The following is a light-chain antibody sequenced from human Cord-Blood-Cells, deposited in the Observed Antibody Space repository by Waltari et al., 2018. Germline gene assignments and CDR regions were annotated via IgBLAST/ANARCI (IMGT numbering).Light chain of an antibody. CDR1: QSISSY. CDR2: AAS. Sequence: DIQMTQSPSSLSASVGDRVTITCRASQSISSYLNWYQHKPGKAPKLLIYAASSLQSWVPSRFSGSRSGTDFTLTISSLQPEDFATYYCQQSYSTPWTFGQGTKVEIK. CDR3: QQSYSTPWT. V-gene: IGKV1-39*01. J-gene: IGKJ1*01.